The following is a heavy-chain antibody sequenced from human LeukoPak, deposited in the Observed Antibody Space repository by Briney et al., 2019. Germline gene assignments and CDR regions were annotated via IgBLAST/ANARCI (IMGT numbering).Heavy chain of an antibody. D-gene: IGHD3-10*01. CDR2: MNPNSGNT. V-gene: IGHV1-8*01. CDR1: GYTFTSYD. CDR3: ARAGFTFSDYFGSFFDY. Sequence: ASVKVSCKASGYTFTSYDINWVRQATGQGLEWMGWMNPNSGNTGYAQKFQGRVTMTRNTSISTAYMELSSLRSEDTAVYYCARAGFTFSDYFGSFFDYWGQGTLVTVSS. J-gene: IGHJ4*02.